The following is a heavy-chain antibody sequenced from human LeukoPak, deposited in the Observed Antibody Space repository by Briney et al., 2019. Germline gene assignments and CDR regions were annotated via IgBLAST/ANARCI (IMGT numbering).Heavy chain of an antibody. V-gene: IGHV5-51*01. CDR2: IYLGGSAT. Sequence: GESLKISCQGSGDSSTSYWIDWVRQVPGKGLEWMGIIYLGGSATTYSPSFQGQVSMSVDKSISTAYLQWSSLKASDTAMYYCARRDYNEGSGYSIWGQGTLVTVSS. J-gene: IGHJ4*02. CDR3: ARRDYNEGSGYSI. D-gene: IGHD3-22*01. CDR1: GDSSTSYW.